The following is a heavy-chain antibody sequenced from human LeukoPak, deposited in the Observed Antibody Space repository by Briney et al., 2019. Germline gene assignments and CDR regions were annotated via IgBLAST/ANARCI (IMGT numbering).Heavy chain of an antibody. CDR3: AKSSGSQWYFDL. Sequence: PGGSLRLSCAASGFTFSSYEMNWVRQAPGKGLEWVSAISGSGGSTYYADSVKGRFTISRDNSKNTLYLQMNSLRAEDTAVYYCAKSSGSQWYFDLWGRGTLVTVSS. V-gene: IGHV3-23*01. CDR2: ISGSGGST. J-gene: IGHJ2*01. CDR1: GFTFSSYE. D-gene: IGHD1-26*01.